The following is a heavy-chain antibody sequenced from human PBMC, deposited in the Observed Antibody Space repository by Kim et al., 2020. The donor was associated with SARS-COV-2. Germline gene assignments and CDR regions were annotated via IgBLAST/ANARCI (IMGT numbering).Heavy chain of an antibody. CDR2: IYYSGST. V-gene: IGHV4-59*01. CDR1: GGSISSYY. CDR3: AAGRSPRPTGGPGGREANY. J-gene: IGHJ4*02. Sequence: SETLSLTCTVSGGSISSYYWSWIRQPPGKGLEWIGYIYYSGSTNYNPSLKSRVTISVDTSKNQFSLKLSSVTAADTAVYYCAAGRSPRPTGGPGGREANYWGQGTLVTVSS. D-gene: IGHD1-26*01.